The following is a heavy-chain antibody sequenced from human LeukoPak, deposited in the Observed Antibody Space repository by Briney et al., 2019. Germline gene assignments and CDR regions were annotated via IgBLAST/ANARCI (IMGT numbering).Heavy chain of an antibody. V-gene: IGHV4-39*02. J-gene: IGHJ4*02. CDR2: IYYTGNT. CDR3: TREFTSTSGD. Sequence: SETLSLTCTVSGGSVSSTSHHWAWIRQPPGKGLEWIASIYYTGNTYYNPSLKSRLSISIDTSKNYFSLKLSSVTAADTAVYFCTREFTSTSGDWGQGTLVTVSS. D-gene: IGHD1-1*01. CDR1: GGSVSSTSHH.